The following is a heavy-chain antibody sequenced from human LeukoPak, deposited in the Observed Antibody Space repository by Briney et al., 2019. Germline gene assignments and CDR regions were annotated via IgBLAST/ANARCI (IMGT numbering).Heavy chain of an antibody. CDR3: AKDRYSSSWYTIDY. CDR1: GFTFDDYA. V-gene: IGHV3-43*02. Sequence: GGSLRLSCAASGFTFDDYAMHWVRHVPGKGLEWVSLILGDGSSTNYAHSVKGRFTISRDNSKNSLYLHMNSLRVEDTALYFCAKDRYSSSWYTIDYWGQGTLVTVSS. D-gene: IGHD6-13*01. CDR2: ILGDGSST. J-gene: IGHJ4*02.